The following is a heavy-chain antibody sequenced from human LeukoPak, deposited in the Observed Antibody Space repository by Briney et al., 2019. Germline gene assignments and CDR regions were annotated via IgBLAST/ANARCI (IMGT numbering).Heavy chain of an antibody. Sequence: GGTLRLSCAASGFTVSSNYMSWVRQAPGKGLEWVANIKQDGSEKYYVDSVKGRFTISRDNAKSSLYLQMNSLRAEDTAVYYCARDQTKWEPLRRRDYYYMDAWGKGTTVTVSS. CDR3: ARDQTKWEPLRRRDYYYMDA. CDR2: IKQDGSEK. V-gene: IGHV3-7*01. J-gene: IGHJ6*03. D-gene: IGHD1-26*01. CDR1: GFTVSSNY.